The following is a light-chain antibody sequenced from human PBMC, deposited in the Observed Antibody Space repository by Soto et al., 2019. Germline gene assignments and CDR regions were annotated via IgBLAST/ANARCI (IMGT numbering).Light chain of an antibody. CDR1: SSNIGDNF. CDR2: DNS. J-gene: IGLJ2*01. Sequence: QSVLTQPPSMSAAPGQKVPISCSGSSSNIGDNFVSWYQHLPGTAPKLLIFDNSQRPSEIPDRFFGSKSGTIATLAITGPQTGDEAVYYCATWDSKLSAVVFGGGTKLTAL. CDR3: ATWDSKLSAVV. V-gene: IGLV1-51*01.